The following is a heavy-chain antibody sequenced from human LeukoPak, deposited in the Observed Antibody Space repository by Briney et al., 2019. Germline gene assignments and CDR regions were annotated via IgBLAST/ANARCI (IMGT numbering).Heavy chain of an antibody. V-gene: IGHV1-18*01. CDR1: GYTFTISG. Sequence: EASVKVSFKASGYTFTISGISWVRQAPGQGLEWMGWSSAYNGNTNYAQKLQGRVTMTTDTSTSTAYMELRSLRSDDTAVYYCAISDSRWFDPWGQGTLVTVSS. CDR3: AISDSRWFDP. J-gene: IGHJ5*02. CDR2: SSAYNGNT.